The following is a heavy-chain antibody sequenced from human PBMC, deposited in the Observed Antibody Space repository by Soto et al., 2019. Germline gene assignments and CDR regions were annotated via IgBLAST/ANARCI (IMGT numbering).Heavy chain of an antibody. CDR3: SRSLNS. CDR1: GFTFSTYW. CDR2: INQDGSEK. Sequence: PGWSLRLSCAASGFTFSTYWMDWVRQTPGKGLEWVANINQDGSEKNYVDSVKGRFTIYRDNAKNSLYLQMSSLTAEDSALYYCSRSLNSWGQGTLVTVSS. V-gene: IGHV3-7*01. J-gene: IGHJ4*02.